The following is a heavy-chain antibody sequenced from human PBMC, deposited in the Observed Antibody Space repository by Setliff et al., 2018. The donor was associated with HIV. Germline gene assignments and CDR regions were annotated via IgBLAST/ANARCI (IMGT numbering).Heavy chain of an antibody. V-gene: IGHV4-61*09. J-gene: IGHJ2*01. CDR1: GGSIRSGSYY. CDR3: ARAAYSGTYVWEPATDL. CDR2: IYSTGGT. Sequence: SETLSLTCSVSGGSIRSGSYYWSWIRQPAGKGLEWIGHIYSTGGTRYNPSLGSRLTILVDTSRNQFSLNLSSVTAADTAVYYCARAAYSGTYVWEPATDLWGRGTLVTVSS. D-gene: IGHD1-26*01.